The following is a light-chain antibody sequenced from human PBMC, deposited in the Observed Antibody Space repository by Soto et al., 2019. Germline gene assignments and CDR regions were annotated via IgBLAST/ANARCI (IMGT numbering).Light chain of an antibody. CDR1: QSVSDK. Sequence: EVLMTQSPDTLYVSPGERVTLSCRASQSVSDKLAWYQQKPGQGPRLLVYRASTRTLGIPARFSGSESGTEFTLTISSLQPEDVATYYCQKYNSAPFTFGPGTKVDIK. J-gene: IGKJ3*01. V-gene: IGKV3-15*01. CDR3: QKYNSAPFT. CDR2: RAS.